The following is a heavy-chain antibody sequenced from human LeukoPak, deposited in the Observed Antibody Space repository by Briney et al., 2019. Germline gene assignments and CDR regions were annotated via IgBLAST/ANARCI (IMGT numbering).Heavy chain of an antibody. CDR1: GGSISSYY. J-gene: IGHJ4*02. D-gene: IGHD2-2*01. CDR2: IYYSGST. CDR3: ARGGGLYQLLSYYFDY. V-gene: IGHV4-59*12. Sequence: KPSETLSLTCTVSGGSISSYYWSWIRQPPGKGLEWIGYIYYSGSTNYNPSLKSRVTISVDTSKNQFSLKLSSVTAADTAVYYCARGGGLYQLLSYYFDYWGQGTLVTVSS.